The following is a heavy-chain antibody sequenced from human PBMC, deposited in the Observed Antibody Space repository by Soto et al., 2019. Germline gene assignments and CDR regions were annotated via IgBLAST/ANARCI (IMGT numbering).Heavy chain of an antibody. D-gene: IGHD2-15*01. V-gene: IGHV4-30-2*01. CDR2: IYHSGST. CDR3: ARVVVAVNWFDP. CDR1: GGSISGGGYS. Sequence: QLQLQESGSGLVKPSQTLSLTCAVSGGSISGGGYSRSWIRQPPGKGLEWVGYIYHSGSTYYNPSLKSRVNISVDRSKNQFSLKLSSVTAADTAVYYCARVVVAVNWFDPWGQGTLVTVSS. J-gene: IGHJ5*02.